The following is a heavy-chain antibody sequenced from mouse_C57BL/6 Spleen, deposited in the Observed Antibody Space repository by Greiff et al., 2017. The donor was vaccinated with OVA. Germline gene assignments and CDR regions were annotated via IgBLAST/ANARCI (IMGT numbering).Heavy chain of an antibody. J-gene: IGHJ1*03. CDR2: ISYDGSN. D-gene: IGHD2-5*01. Sequence: VQLQQSGPGLVKPSQSLSLTCSVTGYSITSGYYWNWIRQFPGNKLEWMGYISYDGSNNYNPSLKNRISITRDTSKNQFFLKLNSVTTEDTATYYCARDYSNAYWYFDVWGTGTTGTVSS. CDR1: GYSITSGYY. CDR3: ARDYSNAYWYFDV. V-gene: IGHV3-6*01.